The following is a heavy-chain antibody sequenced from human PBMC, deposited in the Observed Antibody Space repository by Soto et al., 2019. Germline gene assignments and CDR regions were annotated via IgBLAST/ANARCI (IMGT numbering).Heavy chain of an antibody. CDR2: IFSSGST. CDR1: GGSINTFY. CDR3: ARSTPGGSGLVFNFFKWFGP. V-gene: IGHV4-4*07. Sequence: PSETLSLTCTVSGGSINTFYWSWVRQPAGKGLEWIGRIFSSGSTSFNPSLESRVAMSVDTSKNHFSLNLSSVTAADTAVYYCARSTPGGSGLVFNFFKWFGP. D-gene: IGHD3-10*01. J-gene: IGHJ5*02.